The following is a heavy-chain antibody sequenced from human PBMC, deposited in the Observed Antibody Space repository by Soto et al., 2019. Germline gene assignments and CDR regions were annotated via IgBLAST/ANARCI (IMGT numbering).Heavy chain of an antibody. V-gene: IGHV3-21*01. Sequence: EVQLVESGGGLDKPGGSLRLSCAASGFTFSSYSMNWVRQAPGKGLEWVSSISSSSSYIYYADSVKGRFTISRDNAKNSLYLQMNSLRAEDTAVYYCARGGSDYYYYYMDVWGKGTTVTVSS. J-gene: IGHJ6*03. CDR2: ISSSSSYI. CDR3: ARGGSDYYYYYMDV. CDR1: GFTFSSYS.